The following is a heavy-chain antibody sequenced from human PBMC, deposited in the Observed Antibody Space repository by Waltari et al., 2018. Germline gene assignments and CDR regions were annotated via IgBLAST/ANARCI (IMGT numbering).Heavy chain of an antibody. J-gene: IGHJ3*02. Sequence: EVQLVESGGGLVQPGGSLRLSCAASGFTFSSYAMSWVRQAPGKGLEWVSAISGSGGSTDYADSVKGRFTISRYNSKNTLYLQMNSLRAEDTAVYYCAKERMITFGGVIVFDAFDIWGQGTMVTVSS. D-gene: IGHD3-16*02. CDR2: ISGSGGST. CDR3: AKERMITFGGVIVFDAFDI. CDR1: GFTFSSYA. V-gene: IGHV3-23*04.